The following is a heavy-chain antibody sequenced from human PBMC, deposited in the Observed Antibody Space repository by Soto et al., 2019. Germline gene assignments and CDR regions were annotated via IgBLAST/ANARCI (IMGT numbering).Heavy chain of an antibody. V-gene: IGHV1-69*13. Sequence: SVKVSCKASGGTFSSYAISWVRQAPGQGLEWMGGIIPIFGTANYAQKFQGRVTITADESTSTAYMELSSLRSEDTAVYYCAREGYDILTGYPYWGQGTLVTVSS. CDR2: IIPIFGTA. CDR3: AREGYDILTGYPY. D-gene: IGHD3-9*01. CDR1: GGTFSSYA. J-gene: IGHJ4*02.